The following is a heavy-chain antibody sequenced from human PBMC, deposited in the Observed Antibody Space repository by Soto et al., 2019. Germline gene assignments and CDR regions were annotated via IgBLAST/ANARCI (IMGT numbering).Heavy chain of an antibody. CDR3: ARDTSNYFAF. D-gene: IGHD2-2*01. CDR1: GYTFNTYY. Sequence: ASVKVSCKTSGYTFNTYYISWLRQAPGQGLEWIGWISTYNGNTNYVPKFQGRITMTTDTSTSTAYMEMRSLRSDDTVLYFCARDTSNYFAFWG. CDR2: ISTYNGNT. V-gene: IGHV1-18*01. J-gene: IGHJ4*01.